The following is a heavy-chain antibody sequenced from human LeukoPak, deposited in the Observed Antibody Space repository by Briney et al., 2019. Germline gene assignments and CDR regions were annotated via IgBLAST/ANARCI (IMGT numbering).Heavy chain of an antibody. CDR3: TTDEEGLLWFGEPDY. Sequence: PGGSLRLSXAASGFTFSNAWMSWVRQAPGKGLEWVGRIKSKTDGGTTDYAAPVKGRFTISRDDSKNTLYLQMNSLKNEDTAVYYCTTDEEGLLWFGEPDYWGQGTLVTDSS. D-gene: IGHD3-10*01. V-gene: IGHV3-15*01. CDR2: IKSKTDGGTT. J-gene: IGHJ4*02. CDR1: GFTFSNAW.